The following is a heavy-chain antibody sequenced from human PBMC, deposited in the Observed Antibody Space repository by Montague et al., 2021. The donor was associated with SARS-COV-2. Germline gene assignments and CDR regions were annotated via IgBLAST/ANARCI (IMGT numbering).Heavy chain of an antibody. Sequence: SLRLSCAASGFIFSSYEMNWVRQAPGKGLEWISYISSSGGGSTKXDTXSGRGRFTISRDNAKNSLYLQMNSLRVEDTDIYYCARDRDWDDWCGMDVWGQGTTVTVSS. J-gene: IGHJ6*02. CDR2: ISSSGGGSTK. CDR1: GFIFSSYE. CDR3: ARDRDWDDWCGMDV. D-gene: IGHD2-21*01. V-gene: IGHV3-48*03.